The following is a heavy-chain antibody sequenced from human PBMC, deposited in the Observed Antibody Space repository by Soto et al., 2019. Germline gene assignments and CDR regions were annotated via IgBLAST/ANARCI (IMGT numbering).Heavy chain of an antibody. V-gene: IGHV3-7*01. CDR1: GLTLRRYW. J-gene: IGHJ4*02. Sequence: GGSLRLSCVASGLTLRRYWMSWVRQAPGKGLEWVATIKEDGSEKYYVDSVKGRFTISRDNAKNSLHLQMNSLRAEDTAIYYCARERHSYPGWAQGTLVTVSS. CDR2: IKEDGSEK. D-gene: IGHD5-18*01. CDR3: ARERHSYPG.